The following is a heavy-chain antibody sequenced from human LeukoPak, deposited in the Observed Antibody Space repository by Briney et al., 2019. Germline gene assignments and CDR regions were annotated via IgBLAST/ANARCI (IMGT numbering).Heavy chain of an antibody. Sequence: GGSLRLSCAASGFIFSDYYMSWIRQAPGKGLEWVSYISPSGTYTNYAGSVKGRFTISRDNAKNSLYLQMNSLRAEDTAVYYCAISCSGGGCYGNYYHGMDVWGQGTTVTVSS. CDR3: AISCSGGGCYGNYYHGMDV. D-gene: IGHD2-15*01. CDR1: GFIFSDYY. V-gene: IGHV3-11*03. J-gene: IGHJ6*02. CDR2: ISPSGTYT.